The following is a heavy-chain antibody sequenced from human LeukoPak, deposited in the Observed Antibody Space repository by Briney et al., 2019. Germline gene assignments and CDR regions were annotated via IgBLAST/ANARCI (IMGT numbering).Heavy chain of an antibody. Sequence: ASVKVSCKASGYTFSDYYIHWVRQAPGQGLEWMAWINPNSGGTNYAQKFQGRVTITRNTSISTAYMELSSLRSEDTAVYYCARGYYGDLDYWGQGTLVAVSS. D-gene: IGHD4-17*01. CDR1: GYTFSDYY. CDR3: ARGYYGDLDY. J-gene: IGHJ4*02. V-gene: IGHV1-8*03. CDR2: INPNSGGT.